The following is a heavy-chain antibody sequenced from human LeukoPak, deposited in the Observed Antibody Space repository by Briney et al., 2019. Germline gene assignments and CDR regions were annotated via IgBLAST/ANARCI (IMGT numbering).Heavy chain of an antibody. Sequence: GGSLRLSCAASGFTFSSYGMHWVRQAPGKGLEWVAVISYDGSNKYYADPVKGRFTISRDNSKNTLYLQMNSLRAEDTAVYYCAKGSGSSWYTSKNWFDPWGQGTLVTVSS. CDR2: ISYDGSNK. CDR3: AKGSGSSWYTSKNWFDP. J-gene: IGHJ5*02. D-gene: IGHD6-13*01. CDR1: GFTFSSYG. V-gene: IGHV3-30*18.